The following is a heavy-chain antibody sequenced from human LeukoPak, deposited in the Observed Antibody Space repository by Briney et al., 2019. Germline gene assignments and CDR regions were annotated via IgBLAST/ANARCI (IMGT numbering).Heavy chain of an antibody. CDR3: ARVLWFGEYDAFDI. V-gene: IGHV4-34*01. Sequence: PSETLSLTCAVYGGSFSGYYWSWIRQPPGKGLEWIGEIYHSGSTNYNPSLKSRVTISVDTSKNQFSLKLSSVTAADTAVYYCARVLWFGEYDAFDIWGQGTMVTVSS. D-gene: IGHD3-10*01. CDR2: IYHSGST. CDR1: GGSFSGYY. J-gene: IGHJ3*02.